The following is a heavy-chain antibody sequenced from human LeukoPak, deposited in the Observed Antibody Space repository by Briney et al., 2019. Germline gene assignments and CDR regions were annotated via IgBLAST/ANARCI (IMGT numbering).Heavy chain of an antibody. D-gene: IGHD2-15*01. CDR3: ARESGGYPYYFDF. CDR1: GGSISRGSHS. CDR2: IYSSWNT. J-gene: IGHJ4*02. V-gene: IGHV4-61*02. Sequence: SQTLSLTCPVSGGSISRGSHSWNWIRRPAGKDPEWIGRIYSSWNTSYNPSLKSRVTLSVKTSKKQFSLTLSSVTAADTAVYYCARESGGYPYYFDFWGQGTLVTLSS.